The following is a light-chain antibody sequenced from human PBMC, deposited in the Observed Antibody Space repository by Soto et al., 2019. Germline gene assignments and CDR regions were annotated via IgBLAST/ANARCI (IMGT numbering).Light chain of an antibody. V-gene: IGLV1-40*01. CDR1: SSNIGAGYD. J-gene: IGLJ3*02. CDR3: QSYASSLSGWV. CDR2: GNS. Sequence: QSVLTQPPSVSGAPGQRVTISCTGSSSNIGAGYDVHWYQQLPGTAPKLLIYGNSNRPSGVPDRSSGSKSRTSASLAITGLQAEDEAEYYYQSYASSLSGWVFGGGTKLTVL.